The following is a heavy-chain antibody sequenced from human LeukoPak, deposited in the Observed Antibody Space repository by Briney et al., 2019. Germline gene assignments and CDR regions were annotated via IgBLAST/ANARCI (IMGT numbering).Heavy chain of an antibody. CDR3: ARGYCSSTSCPFDY. CDR2: FDPEDGET. J-gene: IGHJ4*02. D-gene: IGHD2-2*01. CDR1: GYTLTELS. V-gene: IGHV1-24*01. Sequence: ASVKVSCKVSGYTLTELSMHWVRQAPGKGLEWMGGFDPEDGETIYAQKFQGRVTITADESTSTAYMELSSLRSEDTAVYYCARGYCSSTSCPFDYWGQGTLVTVSS.